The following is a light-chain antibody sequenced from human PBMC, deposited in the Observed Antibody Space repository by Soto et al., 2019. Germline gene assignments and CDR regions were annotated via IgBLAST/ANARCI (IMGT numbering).Light chain of an antibody. CDR1: QSVSSY. J-gene: IGKJ4*01. CDR2: DAS. Sequence: EIVLTQSPATLSLSRGERATLSCRASQSVSSYLAWYQQKPGQAPRLLIYDASNRATGTPARFSGSGSGTDFTLTISSLDPEDFASYYRQERSNWRSPPVGGGIKVDI. CDR3: QERSNWRSPP. V-gene: IGKV3-11*01.